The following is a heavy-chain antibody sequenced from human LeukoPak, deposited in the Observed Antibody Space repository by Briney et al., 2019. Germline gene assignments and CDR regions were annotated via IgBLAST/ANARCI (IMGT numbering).Heavy chain of an antibody. J-gene: IGHJ4*02. D-gene: IGHD3-22*01. V-gene: IGHV3-23*01. CDR1: GFTLNSYA. CDR2: ISGTGGSV. CDR3: AKAGGYFSYYFDY. Sequence: GGSLRLSCAASGFTLNSYAMNWVRQAPGKGLEWVSSISGTGGSVYYAVSVKGRFTISRDHSKNILYLQMNSLRADDTAVYYCAKAGGYFSYYFDYWGQGTLVTVSS.